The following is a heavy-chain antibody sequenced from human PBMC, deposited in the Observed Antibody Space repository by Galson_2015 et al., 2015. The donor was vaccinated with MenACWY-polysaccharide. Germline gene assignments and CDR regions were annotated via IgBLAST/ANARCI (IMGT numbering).Heavy chain of an antibody. CDR2: IGGSGSNT. CDR1: GFTFSNYA. V-gene: IGHV3-23*01. CDR3: ASVRYSTGKYQFDY. Sequence: SLRLSCAASGFTFSNYAMSWVRQAPGKGLEWVSTIGGSGSNTHYADPVKGRFTISRDNSKNTLSLQMNSLRAEDTAVYYCASVRYSTGKYQFDYWGQGTLVAVSS. D-gene: IGHD2-2*01. J-gene: IGHJ4*02.